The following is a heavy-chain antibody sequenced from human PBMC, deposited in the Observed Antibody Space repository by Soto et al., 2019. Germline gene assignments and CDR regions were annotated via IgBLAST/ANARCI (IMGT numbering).Heavy chain of an antibody. V-gene: IGHV2-5*02. CDR3: VGGWFQFDS. CDR1: GFSFTATGVA. J-gene: IGHJ4*02. Sequence: QITLKESGPTLVKPTQTLTLTCTFSGFSFTATGVAVAWIRQPPGKALEWVALIHWDDEKWYRPSLNNRLTITKHISKEQVVLTFTDMDHVDTDTYECVGGWFQFDSWGQGMLVAVYS. CDR2: IHWDDEK. D-gene: IGHD6-19*01.